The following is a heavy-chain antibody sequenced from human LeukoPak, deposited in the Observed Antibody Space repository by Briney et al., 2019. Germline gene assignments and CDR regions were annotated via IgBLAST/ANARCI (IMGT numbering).Heavy chain of an antibody. J-gene: IGHJ3*02. D-gene: IGHD2-15*01. CDR3: AREALVVAATGDAFDI. CDR2: ISSSSSYI. Sequence: PGGSLRLSCAASGFTFSSYSMNWVRQAPGKGLEWVSSISSSSSYIYYADSVKGRFTISRDNAKNSLYLQMNSLRAEDTAVYYCAREALVVAATGDAFDIWGQGTMVTVSS. CDR1: GFTFSSYS. V-gene: IGHV3-21*01.